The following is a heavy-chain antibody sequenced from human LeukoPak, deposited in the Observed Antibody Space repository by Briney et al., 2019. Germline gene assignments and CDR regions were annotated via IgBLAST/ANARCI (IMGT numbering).Heavy chain of an antibody. CDR2: IYYSGST. Sequence: SETLSLTCTVSGGSISSSSYYWGWIRQPPGKGLEWIGSIYYSGSTYYNPSLKSRVTISVDTSKNQFSLKLSSVTAADTAVYYCARQSEGRSVLRLLEWFNQNFDYWGQGTLVTVSS. CDR3: ARQSEGRSVLRLLEWFNQNFDY. J-gene: IGHJ4*02. D-gene: IGHD3-3*01. CDR1: GGSISSSSYY. V-gene: IGHV4-39*01.